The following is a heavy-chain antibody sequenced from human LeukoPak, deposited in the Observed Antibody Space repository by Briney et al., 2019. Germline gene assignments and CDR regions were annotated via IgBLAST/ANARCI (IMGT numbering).Heavy chain of an antibody. CDR2: INPSGGST. V-gene: IGHV1-46*01. J-gene: IGHJ5*02. CDR3: ARGDCSGGSCYSDLNWFDP. Sequence: ASVKVSCKASGYTFTGYYMHWVRQAPGQGLEWMGIINPSGGSTSYAQKFQGRVTMTRDMSTSTVYMELSSLRSEDTAVYYCARGDCSGGSCYSDLNWFDPWGQGTLVTVSS. CDR1: GYTFTGYY. D-gene: IGHD2-15*01.